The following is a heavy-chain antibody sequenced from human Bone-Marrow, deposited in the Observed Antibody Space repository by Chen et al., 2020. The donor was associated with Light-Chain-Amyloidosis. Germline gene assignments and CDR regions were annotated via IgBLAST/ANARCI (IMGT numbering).Heavy chain of an antibody. J-gene: IGHJ3*01. CDR2: INTNTGRP. D-gene: IGHD7-27*01. Sequence: QVQLVQSGSELRRPGASVNIYCKISGYRFSDYALNWVQQTPGHGLEFMGWINTNTGRPTYAQGFTGRFVFSVDTSVSTAYLHITDLKSEDTGTYYCARYPWGAGSAFDVWGRGTHVTVSA. CDR3: ARYPWGAGSAFDV. CDR1: GYRFSDYA. V-gene: IGHV7-4-1*02.